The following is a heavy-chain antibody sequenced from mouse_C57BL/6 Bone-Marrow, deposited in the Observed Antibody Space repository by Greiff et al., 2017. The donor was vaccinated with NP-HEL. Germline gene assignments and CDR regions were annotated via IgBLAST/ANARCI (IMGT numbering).Heavy chain of an antibody. CDR2: IDPENGDT. CDR1: GFNIKDDY. Sequence: EVQLQQSGAELVRPGASVKLSCTASGFNIKDDYMHWVKQRPEQGLEWIGWIDPENGDTEYASKFQGKATITADTSSNTAYLQLSSLTSEDTSVYYCTTSIPTVVGYWGQGTTLTVSS. D-gene: IGHD1-1*01. CDR3: TTSIPTVVGY. V-gene: IGHV14-4*01. J-gene: IGHJ2*01.